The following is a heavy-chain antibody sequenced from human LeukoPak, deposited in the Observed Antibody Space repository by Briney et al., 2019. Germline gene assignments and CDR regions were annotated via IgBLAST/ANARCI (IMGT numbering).Heavy chain of an antibody. Sequence: GGSLRLSCAASGFTFSSYEMNWVRQAPGKGLEWVSYISSSGSTIYYADSVRGRFTISRATDNNSLHLQMNSLSAEHTVVYYCAREPRYDLWSGYNTLYYYYYYMDVWGEGATGSVSS. V-gene: IGHV3-48*03. D-gene: IGHD3-3*01. CDR2: ISSSGSTI. CDR3: AREPRYDLWSGYNTLYYYYYYMDV. CDR1: GFTFSSYE. J-gene: IGHJ6*03.